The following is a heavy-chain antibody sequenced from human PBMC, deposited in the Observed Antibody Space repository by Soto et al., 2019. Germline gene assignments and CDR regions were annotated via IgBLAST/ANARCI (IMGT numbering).Heavy chain of an antibody. V-gene: IGHV1-8*02. CDR1: GYTFTSYG. J-gene: IGHJ6*02. D-gene: IGHD1-1*01. CDR2: MNPNSGNT. Sequence: GASVKVSCKASGYTFTSYGISWVRQAPGQGLEWMGWMNPNSGNTGYAQKFQGRVTMTRNTSISTAYMELSSLRSEDTAVYYCVTTRYYYGMDVWGQGTTVTVSS. CDR3: VTTRYYYGMDV.